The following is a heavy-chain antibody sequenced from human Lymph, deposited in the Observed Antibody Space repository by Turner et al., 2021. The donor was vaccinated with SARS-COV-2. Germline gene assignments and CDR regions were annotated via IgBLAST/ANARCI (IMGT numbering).Heavy chain of an antibody. D-gene: IGHD1-1*01. V-gene: IGHV1-69*10. Sequence: EVKKPGSEVKVSCKASGGTFSSYAISWVRHAPGQGLEWMGGIIPMLDIANYAQKFQGIVTITANKSTSTAYMELSSLTTEYTALDDLARDETVPLGYWGQGTLVTVSS. CDR3: ARDETVPLGY. CDR2: IIPMLDIA. CDR1: GGTFSSYA. J-gene: IGHJ4*02.